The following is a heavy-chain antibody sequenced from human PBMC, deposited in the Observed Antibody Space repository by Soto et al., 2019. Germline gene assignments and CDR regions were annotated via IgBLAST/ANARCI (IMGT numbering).Heavy chain of an antibody. Sequence: QVQLVQSGAEVKTPGSSLKVSCPVSGSSFSNYVISWVRQAPGHGLEWLGRIIPIFNSTHYAQKFQGRVTTTPDKSTYTASLEVSSLRSDDTAVYYCSREGIGKKAGDNGLVSLGYWCQGALVTVSS. V-gene: IGHV1-69*06. J-gene: IGHJ4*02. CDR2: IIPIFNST. D-gene: IGHD2-8*01. CDR3: SREGIGKKAGDNGLVSLGY. CDR1: GSSFSNYV.